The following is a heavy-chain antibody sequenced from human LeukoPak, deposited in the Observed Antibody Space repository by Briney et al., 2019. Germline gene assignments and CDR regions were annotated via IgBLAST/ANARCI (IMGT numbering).Heavy chain of an antibody. D-gene: IGHD6-13*01. V-gene: IGHV1-69*13. J-gene: IGHJ3*02. CDR3: ARKVYSSSWGHDDAFDI. Sequence: SVKVSCKASGYTFTSYGISWVRQAPGQGLEWMGGIIPIFGTANYAQKFQGRVTITADESTSTAYMELSSLRSEDTAVYYCARKVYSSSWGHDDAFDIWGQGTMVTVSS. CDR2: IIPIFGTA. CDR1: GYTFTSYG.